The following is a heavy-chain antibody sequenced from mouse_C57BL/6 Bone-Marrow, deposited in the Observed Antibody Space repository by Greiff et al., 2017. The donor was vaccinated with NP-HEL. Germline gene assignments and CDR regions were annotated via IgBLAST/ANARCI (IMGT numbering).Heavy chain of an antibody. J-gene: IGHJ2*01. Sequence: VQLQESGAELVRPGTSVKMSCKASGYTFTNYWIGWAKQRPGHGLEWIGDIYPGGGYTNYNEKFKGKATLTADKSSSTAYMQFSSLTSEDSAIYYCARSGGKGAMDYWGQGTTLTVSS. V-gene: IGHV1-63*01. CDR1: GYTFTNYW. D-gene: IGHD1-1*02. CDR3: ARSGGKGAMDY. CDR2: IYPGGGYT.